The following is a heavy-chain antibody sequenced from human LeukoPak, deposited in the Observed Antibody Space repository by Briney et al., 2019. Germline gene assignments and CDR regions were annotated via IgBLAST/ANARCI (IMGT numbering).Heavy chain of an antibody. J-gene: IGHJ1*01. V-gene: IGHV4-31*03. Sequence: SQTLSLTCTVSGGSISSGGYYWTWIRQHPGKGLEWIGYIYYSGSTYYNPSRKSRFTISVDTSKNQFSLRLSSVTAADTAVYYCALGYCGGGSCYAREYFQHWGQGTLVTVSS. CDR2: IYYSGST. CDR1: GGSISSGGYY. D-gene: IGHD2-15*01. CDR3: ALGYCGGGSCYAREYFQH.